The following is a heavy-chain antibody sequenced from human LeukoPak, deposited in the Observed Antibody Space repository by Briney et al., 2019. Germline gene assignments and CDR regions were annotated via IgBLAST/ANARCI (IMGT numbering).Heavy chain of an antibody. CDR3: ARDSGVGADY. D-gene: IGHD1-26*01. CDR2: ISYDGSNK. J-gene: IGHJ4*02. Sequence: PGRSLRLSCAASGFTFSSYAMHWVRQAPGKGLEWVAVISYDGSNKYYADSVKGRFTISRDNSKNTLYLQMNSLRAEDTAVYYCARDSGVGADYWGQGTLVTVSS. CDR1: GFTFSSYA. V-gene: IGHV3-30-3*01.